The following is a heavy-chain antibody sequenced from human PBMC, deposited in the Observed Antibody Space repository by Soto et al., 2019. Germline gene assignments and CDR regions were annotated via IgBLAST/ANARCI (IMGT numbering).Heavy chain of an antibody. V-gene: IGHV1-69*13. CDR2: IIPIFGTA. Sequence: GASVKVSCKASGGTFSSYAISWVQQAPGQGLEWMGGIIPIFGTANYAQKFQGRVTITADESTSTAYMELSSLRSEDTAVYYCARVQGEGATLDYWGQGTLVTVSS. D-gene: IGHD1-26*01. CDR3: ARVQGEGATLDY. J-gene: IGHJ4*02. CDR1: GGTFSSYA.